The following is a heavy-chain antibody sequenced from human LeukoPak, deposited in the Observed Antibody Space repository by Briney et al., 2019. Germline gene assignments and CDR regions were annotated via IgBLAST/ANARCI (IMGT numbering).Heavy chain of an antibody. CDR2: IYYSGST. CDR1: GGSISSYY. D-gene: IGHD3-3*01. CDR3: AKGGLEWLLQPYFDY. J-gene: IGHJ4*02. Sequence: PSETLSLTCTVSGGSISSYYWSWIRQPPGKGLEWIGYIYYSGSTNYNPSLKSRVTISVDTSKNQFSLKLSSVTAADTAVYYCAKGGLEWLLQPYFDYWGQGTLVTVSS. V-gene: IGHV4-59*12.